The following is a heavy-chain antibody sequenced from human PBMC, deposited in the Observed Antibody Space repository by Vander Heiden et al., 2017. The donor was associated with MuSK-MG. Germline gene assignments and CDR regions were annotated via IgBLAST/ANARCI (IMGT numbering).Heavy chain of an antibody. D-gene: IGHD2-15*01. Sequence: EVQLLESGGGLVQPGGSLRLSCAASGFTFSSYAMSWVRQAPGKGLEWVSAISGSGGSTYYADSVKGRFTISRDNSKNTLYLQMNSLRAEDTAVYYCARKDIVVVVAALSAPSFDYWGQGTLVTLSS. V-gene: IGHV3-23*01. CDR1: GFTFSSYA. CDR2: ISGSGGST. J-gene: IGHJ4*02. CDR3: ARKDIVVVVAALSAPSFDY.